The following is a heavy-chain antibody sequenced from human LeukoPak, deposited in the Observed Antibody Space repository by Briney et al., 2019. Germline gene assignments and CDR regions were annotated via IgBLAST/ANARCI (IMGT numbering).Heavy chain of an antibody. CDR3: ATLAPEVRQYDY. J-gene: IGHJ4*02. CDR1: GYTFTGYY. Sequence: ASVKVSCKASGYTFTGYYMHWVRQAPGQGLEWIGWINPNRGGTEYAQKVQGRVTMTRDTAISAAYMKLSRLGSDDTAVYCCATLAPEVRQYDYWGQGTLVTVSS. V-gene: IGHV1-2*02. CDR2: INPNRGGT. D-gene: IGHD1-14*01.